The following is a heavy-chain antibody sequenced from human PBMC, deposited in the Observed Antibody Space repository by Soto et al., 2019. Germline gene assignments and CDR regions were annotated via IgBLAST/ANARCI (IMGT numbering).Heavy chain of an antibody. Sequence: EVQLVESGGGLVQPGGSLRLSCAASGFTFSSYWMHWVRQAPGKGLEWVSRINDDGRRTSYADSVKCRFTISRDNAKNTHSLQLNILRDEDKAMYYFARCHLPSHTSDYCGQGTLVNVSS. J-gene: IGHJ4*02. D-gene: IGHD2-2*01. CDR1: GFTFSSYW. V-gene: IGHV3-74*01. CDR3: ARCHLPSHTSDY. CDR2: INDDGRRT.